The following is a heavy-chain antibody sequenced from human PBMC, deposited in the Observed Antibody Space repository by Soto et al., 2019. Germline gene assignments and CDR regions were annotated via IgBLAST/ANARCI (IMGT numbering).Heavy chain of an antibody. CDR2: IIPILGIA. CDR1: GGTFSSYT. CDR3: ARPRDGYNYYSYGMDV. J-gene: IGHJ6*02. V-gene: IGHV1-69*02. D-gene: IGHD5-12*01. Sequence: QVQLVQSGAEVKKPGSSVKVSCKASGGTFSSYTISWVRQAPGQGLEWMGRIIPILGIANYAQKLQGRVTITADKSTSTAYMELSSLRSEDTAVYYCARPRDGYNYYSYGMDVWGQGTTVTVSS.